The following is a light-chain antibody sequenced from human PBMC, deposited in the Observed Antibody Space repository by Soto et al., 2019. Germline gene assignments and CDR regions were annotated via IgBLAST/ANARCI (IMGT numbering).Light chain of an antibody. Sequence: IVMTQSPDSLAVSLGERATINCKSSQSGLYSSNNKTYLAWYQQKPGQPPKLLIYWASTRESGVPDRFSGSGSGTDFTLTISSLQAEDVAVYYCQQYYTNALTFGGGTKVGVK. CDR1: QSGLYSSNNKTY. J-gene: IGKJ4*01. CDR2: WAS. CDR3: QQYYTNALT. V-gene: IGKV4-1*01.